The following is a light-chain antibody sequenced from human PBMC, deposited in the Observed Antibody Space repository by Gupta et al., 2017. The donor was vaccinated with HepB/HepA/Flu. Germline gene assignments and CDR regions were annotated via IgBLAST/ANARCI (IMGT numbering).Light chain of an antibody. CDR2: RDN. J-gene: IGLJ2*01. CDR1: NLGDKY. V-gene: IGLV3-1*01. CDR3: QTWDSSSVV. Sequence: SYELTQPPSVSVSPGQTASITCSGDNLGDKYVCWYHQKPGQSPVLVIYRDNKRPSGIPERFSASNSGNTATLTISGTQAMDEAYYYCQTWDSSSVVFGGGTELTV.